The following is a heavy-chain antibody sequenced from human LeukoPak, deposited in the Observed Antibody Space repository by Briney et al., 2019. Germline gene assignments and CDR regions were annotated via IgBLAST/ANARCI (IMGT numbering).Heavy chain of an antibody. CDR2: ISAHNGKT. D-gene: IGHD4-11*01. J-gene: IGHJ4*02. V-gene: IGHV1-18*03. CDR1: GYTFTSYG. CDR3: ARAGTTLLLDY. Sequence: GASVKVSCKASGYTFTSYGIIWVRQAPGQGLQWMGWISAHNGKTNYAQNLQGRVTMTTDTSTNTVYLELRSLTSDDMAVYYCARAGTTLLLDYWGQGTLVTVSS.